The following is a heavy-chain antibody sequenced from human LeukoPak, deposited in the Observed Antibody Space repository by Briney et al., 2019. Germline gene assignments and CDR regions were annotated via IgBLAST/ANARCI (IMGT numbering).Heavy chain of an antibody. CDR2: IYYSGST. Sequence: SETLSLTCTVSGGSISSGGYYWSWIRQHPGKGPEWIGYIYYSGSTYYNPSFKSRVTISVDTSKNQFSLKLSSVTAADTAVYYCARDQWYYASSCYSGVWFDPWGQGTLVTVSS. D-gene: IGHD3-22*01. J-gene: IGHJ5*02. CDR1: GGSISSGGYY. CDR3: ARDQWYYASSCYSGVWFDP. V-gene: IGHV4-31*03.